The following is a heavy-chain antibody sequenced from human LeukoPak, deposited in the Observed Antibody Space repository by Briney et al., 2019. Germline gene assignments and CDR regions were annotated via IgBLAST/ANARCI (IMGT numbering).Heavy chain of an antibody. CDR2: IYTSGST. Sequence: PSQTLSLTCTVFGDSISSGSYYWSWIRQPAGKGLEWIGRIYTSGSTNYHPSLKSRVTISVDTSKNQFSLKLSSVTAADTAVYYCARSRDGYPRDAFDIWGQGTMVTVSS. CDR1: GDSISSGSYY. J-gene: IGHJ3*02. CDR3: ARSRDGYPRDAFDI. V-gene: IGHV4-61*02. D-gene: IGHD5-24*01.